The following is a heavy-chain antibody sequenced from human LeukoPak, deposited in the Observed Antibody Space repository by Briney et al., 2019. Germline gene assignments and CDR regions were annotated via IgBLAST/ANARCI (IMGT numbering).Heavy chain of an antibody. J-gene: IGHJ4*02. CDR3: ARGLGDTFFDY. CDR1: GFIFGDYT. D-gene: IGHD3-16*01. Sequence: GGSLRLSCAASGFIFGDYTVNWVRQAPGKRLEWISYISRTSSTIYYADSVKGRFTISRDNAKNSLYLQMNGLRAEDTAVYYCARGLGDTFFDYWGQGTLVAVSS. CDR2: ISRTSSTI. V-gene: IGHV3-48*01.